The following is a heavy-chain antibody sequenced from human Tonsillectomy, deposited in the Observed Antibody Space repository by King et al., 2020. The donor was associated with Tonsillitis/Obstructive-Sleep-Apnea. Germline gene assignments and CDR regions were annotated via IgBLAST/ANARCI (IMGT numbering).Heavy chain of an antibody. CDR1: GFIFRSYG. J-gene: IGHJ6*02. CDR3: ARDPQDIGTYYGYYYYYGMDV. V-gene: IGHV3-33*01. Sequence: VQLVESGGGVVQPGRSLRLSCAASGFIFRSYGMHWVRQAAGKGLEWVAVIWYDGSKKYYADSVKGRFTVSRDDSKNTLYLQMNSLRAEDTAVYYCARDPQDIGTYYGYYYYYGMDVWGQGTTVTVSS. CDR2: IWYDGSKK. D-gene: IGHD1-26*01.